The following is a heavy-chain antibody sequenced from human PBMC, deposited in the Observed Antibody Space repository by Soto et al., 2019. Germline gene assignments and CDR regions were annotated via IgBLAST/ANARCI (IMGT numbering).Heavy chain of an antibody. CDR2: INAGNGNT. CDR1: GYTFTNYA. D-gene: IGHD5-12*01. Sequence: QVQVVQSGAEEKKPGASVKVSCKASGYTFTNYAMHWVRQAPGQRLEWMAWINAGNGNTKYSQKFEGRVTITRDTSASTAYMEQSSLRSEDTAVYYCARANGYKYPLYYYGMDVWGQGTTVTVSS. CDR3: ARANGYKYPLYYYGMDV. J-gene: IGHJ6*02. V-gene: IGHV1-3*05.